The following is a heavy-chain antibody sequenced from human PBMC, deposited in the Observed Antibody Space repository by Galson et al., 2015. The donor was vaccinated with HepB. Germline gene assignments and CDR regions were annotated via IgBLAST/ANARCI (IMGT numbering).Heavy chain of an antibody. V-gene: IGHV3-23*01. CDR2: ISGSGGST. CDR1: GFTFSSYA. D-gene: IGHD3-22*01. J-gene: IGHJ4*02. Sequence: SLRLSCAASGFTFSSYAMSWVRQAPGKGLEWVSAISGSGGSTYYADSVKGRFTISRDNSKNTLYLQMNSLRAEDTAVYYCANPNLSDYYYDSSGSDYWGQGTVVTVSS. CDR3: ANPNLSDYYYDSSGSDY.